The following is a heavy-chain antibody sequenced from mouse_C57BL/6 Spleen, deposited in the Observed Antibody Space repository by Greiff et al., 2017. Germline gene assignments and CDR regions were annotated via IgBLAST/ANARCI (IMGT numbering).Heavy chain of an antibody. CDR1: GYTFTDYE. CDR2: IDPETGGT. Sequence: VQLVESGAELVRPGASVTLSCKASGYTFTDYEMHWVKQTPVHGLEWIGAIDPETGGTAYNQKFKGKAILTADKSSSTAYMELRSLTSEDSAVYYCTRRELGFDYWGQGTTLTVSS. D-gene: IGHD4-1*01. J-gene: IGHJ2*01. CDR3: TRRELGFDY. V-gene: IGHV1-15*01.